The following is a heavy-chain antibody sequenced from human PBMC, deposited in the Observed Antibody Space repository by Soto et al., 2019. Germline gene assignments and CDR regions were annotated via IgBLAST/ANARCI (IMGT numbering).Heavy chain of an antibody. CDR1: XASXSSXXXX. D-gene: IGHD3-3*01. CDR3: ARQRNDDFWSGYINWFAP. J-gene: IGHJ5*02. V-gene: IGHV4-39*01. Sequence: SETLSLTCTVXXASXSSXXXXXXXXXXXXXXXLEWIGSIYYSGSTYHNPSLKRRVTISVDTSKNQFSLKLNSVTAADTAVYYFARQRNDDFWSGYINWFAPWGQGTLXTVS. CDR2: IYYSGST.